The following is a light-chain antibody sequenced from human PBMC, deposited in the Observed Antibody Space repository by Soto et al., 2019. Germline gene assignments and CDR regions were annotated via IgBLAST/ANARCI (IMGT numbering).Light chain of an antibody. Sequence: DIVMTQSPESLAVSLGERATLNCKSSQRVLYSSNNKNYLAWYQQKPGQPPKLLIYWASTRESGVPDRFSGSGSGTDFTLTIRSLQPEDLGVYYCQQRSKWPLTFGGGTKVDIK. J-gene: IGKJ4*01. CDR1: QRVLYSSNNKNY. CDR3: QQRSKWPLT. CDR2: WAS. V-gene: IGKV4-1*01.